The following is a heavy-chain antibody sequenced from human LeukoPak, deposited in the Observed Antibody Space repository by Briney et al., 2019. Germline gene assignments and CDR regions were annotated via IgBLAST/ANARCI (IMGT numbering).Heavy chain of an antibody. CDR2: INSDGIKT. CDR3: AKGKGRYYYDSSGFGYYFDY. V-gene: IGHV3-74*01. CDR1: GFTFSRYS. D-gene: IGHD3-22*01. J-gene: IGHJ4*02. Sequence: PGGSLRLSCAASGFTFSRYSTNWVRHAPGKGLVWVSRINSDGIKTSYARSVKGRFTISRDNSKYTLYLPRTSLRAEETAVYYCAKGKGRYYYDSSGFGYYFDYGGQGTLVTAS.